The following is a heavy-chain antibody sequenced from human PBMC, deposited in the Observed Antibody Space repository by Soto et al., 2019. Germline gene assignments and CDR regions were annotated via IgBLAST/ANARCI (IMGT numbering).Heavy chain of an antibody. CDR3: ARLDGYYDFLDV. J-gene: IGHJ6*03. CDR1: GGSSSAYY. V-gene: IGHV4-34*01. Sequence: SETLSLTCAVSGGSSSAYYRSWIRHPPGKGLEWSGEINHSGSTTYNPSLTSRVTISVDTSRTQFSLKLSSVTAAYTAVYCCARLDGYYDFLDVWGRGTTVTVSS. CDR2: INHSGST.